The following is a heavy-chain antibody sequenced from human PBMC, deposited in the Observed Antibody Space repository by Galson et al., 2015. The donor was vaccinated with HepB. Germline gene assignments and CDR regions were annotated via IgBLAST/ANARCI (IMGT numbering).Heavy chain of an antibody. CDR2: ISSSSSYI. D-gene: IGHD6-19*01. Sequence: SLRLSCAASGFTFSSYSMNWVRQAPGKGLEWVSSISSSSSYIYYADSVNGRFTISRDNAKNSLYLQMNSLRAEDTAVYYCARDLQWLDGVGVDYWGQGTLVTVSS. CDR1: GFTFSSYS. J-gene: IGHJ4*02. CDR3: ARDLQWLDGVGVDY. V-gene: IGHV3-21*01.